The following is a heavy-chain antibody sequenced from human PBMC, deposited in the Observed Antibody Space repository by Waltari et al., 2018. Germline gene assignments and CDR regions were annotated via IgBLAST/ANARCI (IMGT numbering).Heavy chain of an antibody. V-gene: IGHV4-4*02. J-gene: IGHJ4*01. CDR1: GDSISGNYW. Sequence: QVQLQESGQGLVQPSGTLSLTCAVSGDSISGNYWWSWVRQSPEKGMELIGQVHHSGKTHYKPFLQSLVAIALDKPKNQFSLNLNSVTASVTAIYYCAGDRSIGLFFDYWGRGTLFTFS. D-gene: IGHD3-16*02. CDR2: VHHSGKT. CDR3: AGDRSIGLFFDY.